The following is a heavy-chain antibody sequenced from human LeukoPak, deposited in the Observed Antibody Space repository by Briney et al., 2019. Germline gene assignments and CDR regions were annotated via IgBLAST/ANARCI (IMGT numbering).Heavy chain of an antibody. J-gene: IGHJ4*02. CDR2: IFYSGTT. CDR3: ASENCSGTSCSSFDY. V-gene: IGHV4-39*01. Sequence: SETLSLTYTVSGGSISSRSYYWGWIRQPPGKGLEWIGSIFYSGTTYYNPSLKSRVTISVDTSKNQFSLRLSSVTAADTAVYYCASENCSGTSCSSFDYWGQGTLVTVSS. D-gene: IGHD2-2*01. CDR1: GGSISSRSYY.